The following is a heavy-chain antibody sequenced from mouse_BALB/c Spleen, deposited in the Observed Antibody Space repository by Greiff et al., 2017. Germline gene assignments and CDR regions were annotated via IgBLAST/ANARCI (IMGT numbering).Heavy chain of an antibody. CDR3: ARARVFDY. CDR2: ISTYYGDA. CDR1: GYTFTDYA. V-gene: IGHV1S137*01. Sequence: QVQLKQSGAELVRPGVSVKISCKGSGYTFTDYAMHWVKQSHAKSLEWIGVISTYYGDASYNQKFKGKATMTVDKSSSTAYMELARLTSEDSAIYYCARARVFDYWGQGTTLTVSS. J-gene: IGHJ2*01.